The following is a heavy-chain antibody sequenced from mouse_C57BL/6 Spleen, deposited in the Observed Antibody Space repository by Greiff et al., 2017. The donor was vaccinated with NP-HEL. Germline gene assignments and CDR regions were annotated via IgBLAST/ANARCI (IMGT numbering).Heavy chain of an antibody. CDR1: GYTFTSYW. V-gene: IGHV1-64*01. D-gene: IGHD2-2*01. Sequence: QVQLQQSGAELVKPGASVKLSCKASGYTFTSYWMHWVKQRPGQGLEWIGMIHPNSGSTNYNEKFKSKATLTVDKSSSTAYMQLSSLTSEDSAVYYCAREGGGYRGFDYWGQGTTLTVSS. J-gene: IGHJ2*01. CDR3: AREGGGYRGFDY. CDR2: IHPNSGST.